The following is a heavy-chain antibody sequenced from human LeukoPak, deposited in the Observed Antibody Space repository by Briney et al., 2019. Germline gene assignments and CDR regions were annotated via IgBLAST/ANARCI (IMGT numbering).Heavy chain of an antibody. D-gene: IGHD5-24*01. CDR1: GFTFSSYA. V-gene: IGHV3-30-3*01. Sequence: PGRSLRLSCAASGFTFSSYAMHWVRQAPGKGLEWVAVISYDGSNKYHADSVKGRFTISRDNSKNTLYLQMNSLRAEDTAVYYCAREGGRDGYNYDYWGQGTLVTVSS. J-gene: IGHJ4*02. CDR3: AREGGRDGYNYDY. CDR2: ISYDGSNK.